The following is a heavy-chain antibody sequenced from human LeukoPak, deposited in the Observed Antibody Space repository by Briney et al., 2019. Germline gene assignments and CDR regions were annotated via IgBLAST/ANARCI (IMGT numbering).Heavy chain of an antibody. CDR2: IYYGGDT. CDR3: ARGRSRLPAFDY. J-gene: IGHJ4*02. V-gene: IGHV4-31*03. CDR1: GGSISSAGFY. Sequence: SQTLSLTCSVSGGSISSAGFYWLGIRQYPGKGLEGIGYIYYGGDTYYNPSLKSRVAMSIDTSKNQFCLKLNSVTAADTAIYYCARGRSRLPAFDYWGEGTLVTVSS. D-gene: IGHD2-15*01.